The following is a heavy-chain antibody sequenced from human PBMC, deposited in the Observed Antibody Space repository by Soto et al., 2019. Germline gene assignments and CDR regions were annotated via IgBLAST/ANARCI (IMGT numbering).Heavy chain of an antibody. CDR1: GFTFSSYA. J-gene: IGHJ4*02. V-gene: IGHV3-23*01. CDR3: AKKGRGVGAHLGYFDY. D-gene: IGHD1-26*01. Sequence: GGSLRLSCAASGFTFSSYAMSWVRQAPGKGLEWVSAISGSGGSTYYADSVKGRFTISRDNSKNTLYLQMNSLRAEDTAVYYCAKKGRGVGAHLGYFDYWGQRTLVTVSS. CDR2: ISGSGGST.